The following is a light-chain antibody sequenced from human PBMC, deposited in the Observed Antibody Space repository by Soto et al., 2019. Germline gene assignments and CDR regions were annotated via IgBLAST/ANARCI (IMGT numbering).Light chain of an antibody. V-gene: IGKV3-11*01. CDR3: QQRSNLPRT. CDR2: DAS. Sequence: TVLKQSPGTLSVYQGDRASLSCRASQSVSINLAWYQQKPGQAPRLLIYDASNRATGIPARFSCSGSGTDFTLTISSLEPEDFAVYYCQQRSNLPRTFGQGAKVDIK. CDR1: QSVSIN. J-gene: IGKJ1*01.